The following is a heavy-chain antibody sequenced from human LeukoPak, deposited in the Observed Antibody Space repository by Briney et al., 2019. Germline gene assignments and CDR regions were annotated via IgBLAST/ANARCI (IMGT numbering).Heavy chain of an antibody. CDR1: GFTSSSYG. CDR2: IWYDGSNK. J-gene: IGHJ4*02. D-gene: IGHD1-14*01. CDR3: ARDLPRSPANTIDF. V-gene: IGHV3-33*01. Sequence: GGSLRLSCAASGFTSSSYGMHWVRQAPGKGLEWVAVIWYDGSNKYYADSVKGRFTISRDNAKNSLYLQMNSLRAEDTAVYYCARDLPRSPANTIDFWGQGTLVTVSS.